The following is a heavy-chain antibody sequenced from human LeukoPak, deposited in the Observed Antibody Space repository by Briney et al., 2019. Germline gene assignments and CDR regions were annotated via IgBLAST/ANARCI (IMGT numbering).Heavy chain of an antibody. J-gene: IGHJ4*02. CDR1: GYTFTGYY. D-gene: IGHD6-13*01. Sequence: ASVKVSCKASGYTFTGYYMHWVRQAPGQGLEWMGWINPNSGGTNYAQKFQGRVTMTRDTSISTAYMELSRLRSDDTAVYYCARRGSSSWYRYRFDYWGQGTLVTVSS. V-gene: IGHV1-2*02. CDR2: INPNSGGT. CDR3: ARRGSSSWYRYRFDY.